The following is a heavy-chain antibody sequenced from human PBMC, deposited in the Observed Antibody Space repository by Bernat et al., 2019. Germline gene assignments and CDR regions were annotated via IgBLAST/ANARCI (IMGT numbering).Heavy chain of an antibody. Sequence: EVQLVESGGGLVQPGGSLRLSCAASGFTFRGYWMTWVRQAPGKGLEGVANIKQDGSEKYYVDSVKGRFTISRDNAKNSLDLQMNSLRAEDTAVYYCARVRSTSRNFDYWGQGTLVTVSS. D-gene: IGHD2-2*01. V-gene: IGHV3-7*03. CDR3: ARVRSTSRNFDY. CDR1: GFTFRGYW. CDR2: IKQDGSEK. J-gene: IGHJ4*02.